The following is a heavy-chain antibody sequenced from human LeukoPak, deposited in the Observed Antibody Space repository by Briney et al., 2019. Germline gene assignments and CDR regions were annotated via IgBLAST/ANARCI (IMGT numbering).Heavy chain of an antibody. CDR2: ISVYNGNA. D-gene: IGHD6-13*01. Sequence: ASVKVSCKASGYTFTNYGISWVRQAPGQGLEWMGWISVYNGNANYVQKFQGRVTMTTDTYTSTAYMALRSLRPDDTAVYYCARGGVSNSWYRTPDYWGQGTLVTVSS. CDR1: GYTFTNYG. CDR3: ARGGVSNSWYRTPDY. J-gene: IGHJ4*02. V-gene: IGHV1-18*01.